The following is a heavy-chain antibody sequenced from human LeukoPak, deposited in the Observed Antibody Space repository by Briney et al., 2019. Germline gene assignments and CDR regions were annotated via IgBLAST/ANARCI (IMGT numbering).Heavy chain of an antibody. CDR2: VSYDGSNK. J-gene: IGHJ4*02. CDR1: GFTFSNYA. V-gene: IGHV3-30-3*01. CDR3: AKEETTVVTPGADF. D-gene: IGHD4-23*01. Sequence: PGRSLRLSCAASGFTFSNYAMHWVRQAPGKGLEWVAVVSYDGSNKYYADSVKGRFTISRDTSKNTVYLQMNSLRAEDTAVYYCAKEETTVVTPGADFWGQGTLVTVSS.